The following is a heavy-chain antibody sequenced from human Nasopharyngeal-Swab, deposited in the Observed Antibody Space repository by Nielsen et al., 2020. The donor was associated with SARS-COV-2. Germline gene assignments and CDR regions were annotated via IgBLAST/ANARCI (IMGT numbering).Heavy chain of an antibody. D-gene: IGHD3-10*01. CDR3: AKDLSGNGDLDI. J-gene: IGHJ3*02. CDR2: MTGSGAMI. V-gene: IGHV3-23*01. CDR1: GFSFSNSV. Sequence: GSLRLSCIASGFSFSNSVMNWVRQAPGKGPEWVSLMTGSGAMIYYAASVKGRFTISRDNSKNTLYLQMNSLRVEDSAVYYCAKDLSGNGDLDIWGQGTTVVVSS.